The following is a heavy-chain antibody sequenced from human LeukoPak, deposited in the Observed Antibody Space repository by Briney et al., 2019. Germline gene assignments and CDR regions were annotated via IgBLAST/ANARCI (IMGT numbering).Heavy chain of an antibody. D-gene: IGHD6-25*01. CDR1: GFTFSSYA. J-gene: IGHJ6*03. CDR3: AKAPIAAMGGYYMDV. V-gene: IGHV3-23*01. CDR2: ISGSGGST. Sequence: GGSLRLSCAASGFTFSSYAMSWVRQAPGKGLEWVSAISGSGGSTYYADSVKGRFTISRDNSKNTLYLQMNSLRAEDTAVYYCAKAPIAAMGGYYMDVWGKGTTVTVSS.